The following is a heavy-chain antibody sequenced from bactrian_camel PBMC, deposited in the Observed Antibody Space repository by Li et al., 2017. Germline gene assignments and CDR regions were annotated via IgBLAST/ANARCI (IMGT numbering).Heavy chain of an antibody. V-gene: IGHV3S6*01. D-gene: IGHD1*01. CDR1: YSSSSYC. CDR3: AADVVNLQMARWYTY. Sequence: HVQLVESGGGSVQDGGSLTLSCGYSSSSYCMAWFRQAPGKEREGVAAIDNTGSATYTHSVASRFTISKDNAKNTLFLQMNSLTVEDSAMYYCAADVVNLQMARWYTYWGQGTQVTVS. CDR2: IDNTGSAT. J-gene: IGHJ4*01.